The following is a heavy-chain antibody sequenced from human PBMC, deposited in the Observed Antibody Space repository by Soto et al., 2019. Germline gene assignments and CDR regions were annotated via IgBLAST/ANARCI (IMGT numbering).Heavy chain of an antibody. CDR1: GFTFISYA. CDR3: ARKVPGSTTRPDYWYFDL. V-gene: IGHV3-23*01. CDR2: ISGGGDAT. Sequence: EVQLLESGGGLVQPGGSLRLSCAASGFTFISYAMNWVRQAPGKGLQWVSAISGGGDATFYADSVKGRFTISRDNSRNTLTLQVNSLGADDTAVYYCARKVPGSTTRPDYWYFDLWGRGTLVTVSS. J-gene: IGHJ2*01. D-gene: IGHD3-10*01.